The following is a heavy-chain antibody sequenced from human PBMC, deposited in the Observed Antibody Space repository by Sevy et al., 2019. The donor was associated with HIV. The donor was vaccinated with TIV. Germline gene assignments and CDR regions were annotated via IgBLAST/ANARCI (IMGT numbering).Heavy chain of an antibody. Sequence: GGSLRLSCAASGFTFSSYGMHWIRQAPGKGLEWVAVISYDGSNKYYADSVKGRFTISRDNSKNQLYLQMNSLRAEDTAVYYCAKGVYSGYDVVGAFDIWGQGTMVTVSS. CDR1: GFTFSSYG. CDR3: AKGVYSGYDVVGAFDI. CDR2: ISYDGSNK. V-gene: IGHV3-30*18. D-gene: IGHD5-12*01. J-gene: IGHJ3*02.